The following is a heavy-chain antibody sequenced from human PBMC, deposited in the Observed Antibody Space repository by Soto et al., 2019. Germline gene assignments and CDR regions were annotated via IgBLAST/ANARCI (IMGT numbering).Heavy chain of an antibody. D-gene: IGHD2-8*02. Sequence: GGSLRLSCAASGFTFSSYDMHWVRQAPGKGLEYVSAISSNGGSTYYANSVKGRFTISRDNSKNTLYLQMGSLRAEDMAVYYCATQCYPRTGWCRHDAFDIWGQGTMVTVSS. CDR1: GFTFSSYD. V-gene: IGHV3-64*01. CDR3: ATQCYPRTGWCRHDAFDI. J-gene: IGHJ3*02. CDR2: ISSNGGST.